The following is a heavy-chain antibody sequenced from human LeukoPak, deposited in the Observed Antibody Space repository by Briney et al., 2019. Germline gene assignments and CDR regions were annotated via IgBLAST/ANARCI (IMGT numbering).Heavy chain of an antibody. Sequence: SVKVSCKASGGTFSSYAISWVRQAPGQGLEWMGRIIPILGIANYAQKFQGRVTLTADKSTSTAYMELSSLRSEDTDVYYCARSAVNAFWSGYMFDPWGQGTLVTVSS. J-gene: IGHJ5*02. CDR3: ARSAVNAFWSGYMFDP. D-gene: IGHD3-3*01. CDR1: GGTFSSYA. CDR2: IIPILGIA. V-gene: IGHV1-69*04.